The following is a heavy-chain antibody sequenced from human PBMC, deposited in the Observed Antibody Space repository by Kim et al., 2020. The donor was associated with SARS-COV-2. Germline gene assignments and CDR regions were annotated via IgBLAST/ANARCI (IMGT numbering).Heavy chain of an antibody. CDR3: ARDTTKWSFDY. Sequence: ASVKVSCKASGYTFTNYKVHWVRQAPGQGLEWMGILTPIDGATTYAQKFQGRVTLTRDTSTSTVYMELSSLGSGDTAVYYCARDTTKWSFDYWGQGTLVTVYS. D-gene: IGHD1-26*01. J-gene: IGHJ4*02. CDR1: GYTFTNYK. CDR2: LTPIDGAT. V-gene: IGHV1-46*01.